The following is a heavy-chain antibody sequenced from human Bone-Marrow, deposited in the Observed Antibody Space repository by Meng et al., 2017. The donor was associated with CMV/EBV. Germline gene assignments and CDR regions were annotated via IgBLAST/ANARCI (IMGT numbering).Heavy chain of an antibody. CDR1: GFTVSSNY. D-gene: IGHD3-9*01. CDR2: IYSGGST. CDR3: ARDGPSAYYDILTDV. Sequence: GESLKISCAASGFTVSSNYMSWVRQAPGKGLEWVSVIYSGGSTYYADSVKGRFTISRDNSKNTLYLQMNSLRAEDTAVYYCARDGPSAYYDILTDVWGQGNTVTFYS. V-gene: IGHV3-66*02. J-gene: IGHJ6*02.